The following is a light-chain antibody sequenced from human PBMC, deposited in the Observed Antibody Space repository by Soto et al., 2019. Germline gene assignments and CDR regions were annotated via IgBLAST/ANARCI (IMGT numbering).Light chain of an antibody. CDR2: EVS. V-gene: IGLV2-23*02. J-gene: IGLJ1*01. CDR3: CSYAGSSTYV. Sequence: QSVLTQPASVSGSPGQSITIFCTGTSSDVGSYNLVSWYQQHPGKAPKLMIYEVSKRPSGVSNRFSGSKSGNTASLTISGLQAEDEADYYCCSYAGSSTYVFGTGTKVT. CDR1: SSDVGSYNL.